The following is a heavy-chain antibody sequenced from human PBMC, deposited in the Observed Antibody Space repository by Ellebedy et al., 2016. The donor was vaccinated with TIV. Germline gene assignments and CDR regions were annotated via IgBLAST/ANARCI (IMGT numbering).Heavy chain of an antibody. Sequence: ASVKVSCKASGYTFTSYGISWVRQAPGQGLEWMGWISAYNGNTNYAQKLQGRVTMTTDTSTSTAYMELRSLRSDDTAVYYCARARNYYDSSGYYQKSYGMDVWGQGTTVTVSS. CDR1: GYTFTSYG. D-gene: IGHD3-22*01. CDR2: ISAYNGNT. J-gene: IGHJ6*02. V-gene: IGHV1-18*01. CDR3: ARARNYYDSSGYYQKSYGMDV.